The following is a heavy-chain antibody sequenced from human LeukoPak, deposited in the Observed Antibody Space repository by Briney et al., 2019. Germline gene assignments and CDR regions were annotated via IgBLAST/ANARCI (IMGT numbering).Heavy chain of an antibody. CDR3: ARGHMLTGYYNFAWFDP. D-gene: IGHD3-9*01. CDR1: GFTFSSYD. CDR2: IGTAGDT. J-gene: IGHJ5*02. V-gene: IGHV3-13*01. Sequence: GGSLRLSCAASGFTFSSYDMHWVRQPSGKGLEWVSAIGTAGDTYYSHSVKGRFTISRENAKNSLYLHMNSLSAGDTAVYFCARGHMLTGYYNFAWFDPWGQGTLVTVSS.